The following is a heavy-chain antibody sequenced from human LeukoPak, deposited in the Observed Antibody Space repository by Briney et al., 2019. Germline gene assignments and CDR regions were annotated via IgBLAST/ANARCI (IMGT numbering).Heavy chain of an antibody. CDR2: ISFDGSNK. D-gene: IGHD3-9*01. J-gene: IGHJ4*02. V-gene: IGHV3-30*18. Sequence: GRSLRLSCAACGFTFSSYGMQWVRQAPGKELEWVAVISFDGSNKYYADSVKGRFTISRDNSKNTLYLQMNSVRAEDTAVYYCAKDSRPYSYYDILTGGYIDYWGQGTLVTVSS. CDR1: GFTFSSYG. CDR3: AKDSRPYSYYDILTGGYIDY.